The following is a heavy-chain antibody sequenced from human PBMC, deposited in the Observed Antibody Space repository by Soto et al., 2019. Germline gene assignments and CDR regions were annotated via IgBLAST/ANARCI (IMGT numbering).Heavy chain of an antibody. Sequence: SETLSLTCAVYGGSFSGYYWSWIRQPPGKGLEWIGEINHSGSTNYNPSLKSRVTISVDTSKNQFSLKLSSVTAADTAVYYCARVTNYYYYYYMDVWGKGTTVTVSS. J-gene: IGHJ6*03. CDR3: ARVTNYYYYYYMDV. CDR2: INHSGST. CDR1: GGSFSGYY. V-gene: IGHV4-34*01.